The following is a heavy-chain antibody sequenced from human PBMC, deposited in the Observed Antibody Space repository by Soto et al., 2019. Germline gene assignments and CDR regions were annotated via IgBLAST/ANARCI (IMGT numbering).Heavy chain of an antibody. D-gene: IGHD6-13*01. CDR2: ISASAANT. V-gene: IGHV3-23*01. J-gene: IGHJ4*02. CDR1: GFSLSSYA. Sequence: EVQLLESGGDLVQPGGSLRLACAGSGFSLSSYAMTWVRQAPGEGLEWVSAISASAANTYYVDSVKGRFTMTRDNSRNTLYLQMSSLRAGDTAIYYCAKQAARSSSPIDSWGQGTLVTVSS. CDR3: AKQAARSSSPIDS.